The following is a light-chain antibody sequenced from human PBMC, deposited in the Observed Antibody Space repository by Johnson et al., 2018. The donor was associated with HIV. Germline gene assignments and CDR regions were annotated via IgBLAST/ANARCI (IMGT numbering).Light chain of an antibody. CDR2: ENK. Sequence: QLVLTQPPSVSAAPGQKVTISCSGSSSNIGNNYVSWYQQLPGTSPKLLIYENKARPSGIPDRFSGSKSGTSATLGITGLQTGDEADYYCGTWDSSLSAYVFGTGTKVTVL. V-gene: IGLV1-51*01. CDR1: SSNIGNNY. CDR3: GTWDSSLSAYV. J-gene: IGLJ1*01.